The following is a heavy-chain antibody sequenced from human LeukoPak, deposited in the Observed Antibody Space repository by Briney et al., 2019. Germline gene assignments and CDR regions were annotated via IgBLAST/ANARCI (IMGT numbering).Heavy chain of an antibody. CDR1: GFTFSSYG. D-gene: IGHD3-3*01. V-gene: IGHV3-30*18. CDR2: ISYDGSNK. Sequence: GGSLRLSCAASGFTFSSYGMHWVRQAPGKGLEWVAVISYDGSNKYYADSVKGRFTISRDNSKNTLYLQMNSLRAEDTAVYYCAKDPYYDFWSGYYPGYYYGMDVWGQGTTVTVSS. J-gene: IGHJ6*02. CDR3: AKDPYYDFWSGYYPGYYYGMDV.